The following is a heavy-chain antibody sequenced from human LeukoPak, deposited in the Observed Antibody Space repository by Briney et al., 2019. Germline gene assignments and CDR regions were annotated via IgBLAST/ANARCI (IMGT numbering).Heavy chain of an antibody. CDR3: ARVPYYDSSPPI. J-gene: IGHJ3*02. CDR1: GYSISSGYY. D-gene: IGHD3-22*01. V-gene: IGHV4-38-2*01. Sequence: PSETLSLTCAVSGYSISSGYYWGWIRQPPGKGLEWIGSIYHSGSTYYNPSLKSRVTISADTSKNQFSLKLSSVTAADTAVYYCARVPYYDSSPPIWGQGTMVTVSS. CDR2: IYHSGST.